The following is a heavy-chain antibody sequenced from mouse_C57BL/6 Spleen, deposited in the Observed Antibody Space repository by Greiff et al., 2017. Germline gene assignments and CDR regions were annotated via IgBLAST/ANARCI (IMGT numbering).Heavy chain of an antibody. J-gene: IGHJ2*01. Sequence: QVQLQQSGAELVRPGASVTLSCKASGYTFTDYEMHWVKQTPVHGLEWIGAIDPETGGTAYNQKFKGKAILTADKSSSTAYMELRSLTSEDSAVYYCTRGAYPIRDFDYWGQGTTLTVSS. CDR1: GYTFTDYE. CDR3: TRGAYPIRDFDY. V-gene: IGHV1-15*01. CDR2: IDPETGGT. D-gene: IGHD6-5*01.